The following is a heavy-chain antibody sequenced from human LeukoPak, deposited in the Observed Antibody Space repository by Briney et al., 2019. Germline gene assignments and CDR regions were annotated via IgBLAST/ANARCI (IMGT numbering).Heavy chain of an antibody. Sequence: SETLSLTCAVYGGSFSGYYWSWIRQPPGKGLEWIGEINHSGSTNYNPSLKSRVTISVDTSKNQFSLKLSSVTAADTAVYYCARAYSNNWYQNWFDPWGQGTLVTVSS. CDR1: GGSFSGYY. CDR2: INHSGST. V-gene: IGHV4-34*01. J-gene: IGHJ5*02. D-gene: IGHD6-13*01. CDR3: ARAYSNNWYQNWFDP.